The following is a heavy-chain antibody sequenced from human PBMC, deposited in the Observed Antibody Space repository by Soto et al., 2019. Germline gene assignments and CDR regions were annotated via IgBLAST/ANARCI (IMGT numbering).Heavy chain of an antibody. J-gene: IGHJ4*02. D-gene: IGHD4-17*01. CDR1: GFTFSTYA. Sequence: EVQLLESGGGLVQPGGSLRLSCAASGFTFSTYAMTWVRQAPGKAPEWVSVISSTGSTTYYADSVKGRFTISRDNSKNTLYLQMNSLRDEDTAVYYCAKDVKTTVVRAYDYWGQGTLVTVSS. CDR3: AKDVKTTVVRAYDY. CDR2: ISSTGSTT. V-gene: IGHV3-23*01.